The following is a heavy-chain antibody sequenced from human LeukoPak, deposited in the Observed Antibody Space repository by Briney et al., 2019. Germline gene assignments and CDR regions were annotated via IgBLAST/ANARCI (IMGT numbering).Heavy chain of an antibody. V-gene: IGHV1-69*05. D-gene: IGHD2-15*01. CDR1: GYTFTSYA. J-gene: IGHJ4*02. Sequence: VASVKVSCKASGYTFTSYAISWVRQAPGQGLEWMGRIIPIFGTANYAQKFQGRVTITTDESTSTAYMELSSLRSEDTAVYYCARRGSGSCFDYWGQGTLVTVSS. CDR2: IIPIFGTA. CDR3: ARRGSGSCFDY.